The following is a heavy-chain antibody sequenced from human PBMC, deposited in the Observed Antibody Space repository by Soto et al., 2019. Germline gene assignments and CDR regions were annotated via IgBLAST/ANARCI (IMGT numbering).Heavy chain of an antibody. J-gene: IGHJ4*02. Sequence: ASVKVSCKASGYTFTSYAMHWVRQAPGQRLEWMGWINAGNGNTKYSQKFQGRVTITRDTSASTAYMELSSLRSEDTAVYYCARAEGYSRYDYGFWGQGTLVPVSS. CDR3: ARAEGYSRYDYGF. D-gene: IGHD5-12*01. CDR1: GYTFTSYA. CDR2: INAGNGNT. V-gene: IGHV1-3*01.